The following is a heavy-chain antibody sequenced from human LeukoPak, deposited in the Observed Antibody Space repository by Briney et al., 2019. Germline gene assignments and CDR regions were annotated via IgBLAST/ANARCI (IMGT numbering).Heavy chain of an antibody. Sequence: GGSLRLSCAASGFTFSDYYMSWIRQAPGKGLEWVSYISSSGSTIYYADSVKGRFTISRDNAKNSLYLQMNSLRAEDTAVYYCARAPSPPDSSSWYCSIWGQGTMVTVSS. CDR1: GFTFSDYY. V-gene: IGHV3-11*04. CDR3: ARAPSPPDSSSWYCSI. J-gene: IGHJ3*02. D-gene: IGHD6-13*01. CDR2: ISSSGSTI.